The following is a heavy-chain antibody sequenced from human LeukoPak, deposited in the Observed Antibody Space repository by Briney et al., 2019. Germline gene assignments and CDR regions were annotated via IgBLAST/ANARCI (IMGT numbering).Heavy chain of an antibody. J-gene: IGHJ4*02. V-gene: IGHV3-23*01. Sequence: GGSLRLSCAASGFTFSSYAMSWVRQAPGKGLEWVSAISGSGGSTYYADSVKGRFTISRDNSRNTLYLQMNSLRAEDTAVYYCAKGYVWGSYRPYYFDYWGQGTLVTVSS. CDR3: AKGYVWGSYRPYYFDY. CDR1: GFTFSSYA. D-gene: IGHD3-16*02. CDR2: ISGSGGST.